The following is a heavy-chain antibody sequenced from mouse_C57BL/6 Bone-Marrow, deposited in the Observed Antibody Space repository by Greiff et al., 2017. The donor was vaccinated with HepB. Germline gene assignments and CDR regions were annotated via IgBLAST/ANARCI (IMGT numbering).Heavy chain of an antibody. D-gene: IGHD1-1*01. J-gene: IGHJ2*01. CDR3: TFITTVVAGGY. CDR2: IDPEDGDT. V-gene: IGHV14-1*01. Sequence: EVQLQHSGAELVRPGASVKLSCTASGFNIKDYYMHWVKQRPEQGLEWIGRIDPEDGDTEYAPKFQGKATMTADTSSNTAYLPLSSLTSEDTAVYYCTFITTVVAGGYWGQGTTLTVSS. CDR1: GFNIKDYY.